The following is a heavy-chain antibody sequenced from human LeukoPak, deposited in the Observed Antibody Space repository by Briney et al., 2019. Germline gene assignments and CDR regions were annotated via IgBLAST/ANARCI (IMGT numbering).Heavy chain of an antibody. D-gene: IGHD5-12*01. CDR2: IIPIFGTA. CDR1: GGTFISYA. V-gene: IGHV1-69*06. CDR3: ARGGIVATFEPTPFDY. J-gene: IGHJ4*02. Sequence: SVKVSCKASGGTFISYAISWVRQAPGQGLEWMGGIIPIFGTANYAQKFQGRVTITADKSTSTAYMELSSLRSEDTAVYYCARGGIVATFEPTPFDYWGQGTLVTVSS.